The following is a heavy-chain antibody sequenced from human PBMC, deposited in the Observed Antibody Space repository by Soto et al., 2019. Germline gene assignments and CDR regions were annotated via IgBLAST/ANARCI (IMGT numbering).Heavy chain of an antibody. D-gene: IGHD3-9*01. J-gene: IGHJ5*02. V-gene: IGHV4-59*01. CDR3: AREGWDDILTGSGTNNNWFDP. CDR2: IYYSGST. CDR1: GGSISSYY. Sequence: SETLSLTCTVSGGSISSYYWSWIRQPPGKGLEWIGYIYYSGSTNYNPSLKSRVTISVDTSKNQFSLKLSSVTAADTAVYYCAREGWDDILTGSGTNNNWFDPWGQGTLVTVSS.